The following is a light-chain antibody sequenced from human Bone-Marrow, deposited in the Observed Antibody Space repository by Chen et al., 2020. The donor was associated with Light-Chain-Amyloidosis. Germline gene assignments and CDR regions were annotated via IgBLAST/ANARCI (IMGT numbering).Light chain of an antibody. CDR3: QLYANLEFT. Sequence: DIQMTQSPSSLSASVGDRVTITCQASQDIRDNLNWYQQKPGKAPKVLIYGASNLETWVPSRFSGSGSGTDFSFTISSLQPGDFATYYCQLYANLEFTFGPGTKVDMK. V-gene: IGKV1-33*01. CDR2: GAS. CDR1: QDIRDN. J-gene: IGKJ3*01.